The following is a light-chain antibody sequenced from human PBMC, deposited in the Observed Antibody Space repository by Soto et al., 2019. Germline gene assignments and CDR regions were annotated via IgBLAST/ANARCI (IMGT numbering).Light chain of an antibody. CDR2: GAS. CDR1: QSVSSNY. CDR3: QQYGGSPLFT. Sequence: DIVLTQSPGTLSLSPGERATLSCRASQSVSSNYLAWYQQKPGQAPRLLIYGASTRATGVPDRFSGSGSGTDFTLTISRLEPEDFAVYHCQQYGGSPLFTFGPGTRVDFK. J-gene: IGKJ3*01. V-gene: IGKV3-20*01.